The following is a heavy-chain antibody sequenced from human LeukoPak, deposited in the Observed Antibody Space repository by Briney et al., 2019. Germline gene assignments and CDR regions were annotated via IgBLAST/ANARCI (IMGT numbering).Heavy chain of an antibody. V-gene: IGHV3-23*01. CDR2: ISERGGSI. D-gene: IGHD2-8*01. Sequence: GGSLRLSCVVSGMSLTNYGMTWVRQAPGKGLEWVSYISERGGSITYADSVKGRFTISRDNAKSTLYLQMNSLRAEDTAVYYCARQSNYGMDVWGQGTTVTVSS. CDR1: GMSLTNYG. CDR3: ARQSNYGMDV. J-gene: IGHJ6*02.